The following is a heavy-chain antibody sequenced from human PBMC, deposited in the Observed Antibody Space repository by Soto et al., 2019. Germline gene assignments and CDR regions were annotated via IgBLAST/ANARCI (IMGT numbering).Heavy chain of an antibody. Sequence: SETLSLTCAVYGGSFSGYYWSWIRQPPGKGLECIGEINHSGSTNYNPSLKSRVTISGDTSKNQFSLKLSSVTAADAAVYYCARGTTYSSSYFDFWGQGTLVTVS. CDR3: ARGTTYSSSYFDF. D-gene: IGHD6-13*01. CDR1: GGSFSGYY. J-gene: IGHJ4*02. CDR2: INHSGST. V-gene: IGHV4-34*01.